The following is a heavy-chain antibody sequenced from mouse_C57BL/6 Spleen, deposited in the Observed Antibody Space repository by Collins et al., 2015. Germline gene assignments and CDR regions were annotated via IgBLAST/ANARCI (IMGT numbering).Heavy chain of an antibody. Sequence: QVQLQQPGAELVKPGASVKMSCKASGYTFTSYWITWVKQRPGQGLEWIGDIYPGSGSTNYNEKFKSKATLTVDTSSSTAYMQLSSLTSEDSAVYYCARDYYGGSRNSMDYWGQGTSVTVSS. J-gene: IGHJ4*01. D-gene: IGHD1-1*01. CDR2: IYPGSGST. V-gene: IGHV1-55*01. CDR1: GYTFTSYW. CDR3: ARDYYGGSRNSMDY.